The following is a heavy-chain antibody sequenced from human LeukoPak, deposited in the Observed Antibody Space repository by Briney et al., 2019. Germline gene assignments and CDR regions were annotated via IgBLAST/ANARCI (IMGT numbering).Heavy chain of an antibody. D-gene: IGHD4-17*01. J-gene: IGHJ5*02. Sequence: GGSLRLSCAASGITFRSYGMHWVRQAPGKGLEWVAVISYDGSHKYYADSVKGRFSISRDNSKNTLYLQMNSLRADDTAVYYCAKGARGDTVTSIVGLNWFDPWGQETLVTVSS. CDR2: ISYDGSHK. CDR3: AKGARGDTVTSIVGLNWFDP. V-gene: IGHV3-30*18. CDR1: GITFRSYG.